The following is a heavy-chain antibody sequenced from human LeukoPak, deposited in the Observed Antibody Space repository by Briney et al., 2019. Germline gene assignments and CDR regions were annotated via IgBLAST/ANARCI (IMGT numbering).Heavy chain of an antibody. CDR3: ARFSVAAAGTGWFDP. V-gene: IGHV4-59*01. D-gene: IGHD6-13*01. CDR2: IYYSGST. CDR1: GVSISSYY. J-gene: IGHJ5*02. Sequence: PSETLSLTCTVSGVSISSYYWSWIRQPPGKGLELIGYIYYSGSTNYNPSLKSRVTISVDTSKNQLSLKLSSVTAADTAVYYCARFSVAAAGTGWFDPWGQRTLVTVSA.